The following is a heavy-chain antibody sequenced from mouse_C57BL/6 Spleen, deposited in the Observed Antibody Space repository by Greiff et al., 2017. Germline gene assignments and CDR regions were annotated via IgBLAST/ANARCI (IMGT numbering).Heavy chain of an antibody. J-gene: IGHJ1*03. Sequence: QVQLQQPGAELVRPGSSVKLSCKASGYTFTSYWMHWVKQRPIQGLEWIGNIDPSDSETHYNQKFKDKATLTVDKSSSTAYMQLSSLTSEDSAVYDCAYITTVVGRYFDGWGTATTVTVSS. CDR2: IDPSDSET. CDR3: AYITTVVGRYFDG. CDR1: GYTFTSYW. D-gene: IGHD1-1*01. V-gene: IGHV1-52*01.